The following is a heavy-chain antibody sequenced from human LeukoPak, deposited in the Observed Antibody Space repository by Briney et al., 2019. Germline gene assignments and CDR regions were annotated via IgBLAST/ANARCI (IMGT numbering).Heavy chain of an antibody. CDR3: ARARLRYYDSSGYYTRLGLYYFDY. Sequence: PSETLSLTCSVSGGSISGYYWSWIRQPPGQGLEWIGYIYYSGSTNYNPSLKSRVTISVDTSKNQFPLKLNSVTAADTAVYYCARARLRYYDSSGYYTRLGLYYFDYWGQGTLVTVSS. CDR2: IYYSGST. J-gene: IGHJ4*02. D-gene: IGHD3-22*01. V-gene: IGHV4-59*12. CDR1: GGSISGYY.